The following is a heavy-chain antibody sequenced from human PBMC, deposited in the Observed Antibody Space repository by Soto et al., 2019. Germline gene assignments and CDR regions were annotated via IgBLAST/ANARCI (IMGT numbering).Heavy chain of an antibody. CDR1: GFDFNKYA. V-gene: IGHV3-23*01. J-gene: IGHJ4*02. Sequence: PGGSLRLSCAAFGFDFNKYAMTWVRQAPGKGLQWVSSITSNGDSTYYADSVKGRFTTSRDNSKNTLYLQMNSLRADDTAVFYCAKDSPSYTTSPFYFDSWGQGTLVTGSS. CDR3: AKDSPSYTTSPFYFDS. CDR2: ITSNGDST. D-gene: IGHD2-2*02.